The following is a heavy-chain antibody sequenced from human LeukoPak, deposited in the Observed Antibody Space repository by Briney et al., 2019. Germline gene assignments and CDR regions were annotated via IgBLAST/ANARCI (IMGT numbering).Heavy chain of an antibody. CDR2: IYYSGST. CDR1: GGSISSSSYY. CDR3: ARVSPPPMGRRGYYYGMDV. Sequence: PSETLSLTCTVSGGSISSSSYYWGWIRQPPGKGLEWIGSIYYSGSTYYNPSLKSRVTISVDTSKNQFSLKLSSVTAADTAVYYCARVSPPPMGRRGYYYGMDVWGQGTTVTVSS. D-gene: IGHD1-14*01. V-gene: IGHV4-39*07. J-gene: IGHJ6*02.